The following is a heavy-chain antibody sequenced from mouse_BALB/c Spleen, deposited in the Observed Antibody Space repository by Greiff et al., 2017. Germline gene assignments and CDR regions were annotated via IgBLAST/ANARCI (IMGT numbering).Heavy chain of an antibody. CDR3: AREGYYYGSSYFAY. CDR1: GYSITSDYA. CDR2: ISYSGST. D-gene: IGHD1-1*01. Sequence: VQLQQSGPGLVKPSQSLSLTCTVTGYSITSDYAWNWIRQFPGNKLEWMGYISYSGSTSYNPSLKSRISITRDTSKNQFFLQLNSVTTEDTATYYCAREGYYYGSSYFAYWGQGTLVTVSA. V-gene: IGHV3-2*02. J-gene: IGHJ3*01.